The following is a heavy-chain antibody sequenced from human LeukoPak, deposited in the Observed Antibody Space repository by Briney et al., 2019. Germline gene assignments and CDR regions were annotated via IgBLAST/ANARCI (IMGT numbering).Heavy chain of an antibody. CDR2: ISASGSTT. V-gene: IGHV3-23*01. J-gene: IGHJ6*03. CDR3: ARQKWELLQGGYYYMDV. CDR1: GFTFTDYA. Sequence: PGGSLRLSCAASGFTFTDYAMGWVRRAPGQGLEWASTISASGSTTYYADSVRGRFTISRDNSKNTLSLQMSSLKASDTAMYYCARQKWELLQGGYYYMDVWGKGTTVTVSS. D-gene: IGHD1-26*01.